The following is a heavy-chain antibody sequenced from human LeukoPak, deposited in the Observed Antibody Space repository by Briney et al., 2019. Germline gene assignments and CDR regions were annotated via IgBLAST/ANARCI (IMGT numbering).Heavy chain of an antibody. V-gene: IGHV1-18*01. CDR1: GYTFTSYG. D-gene: IGHD2-2*01. CDR2: ISAYNGNT. Sequence: ASVKVSCKASGYTFTSYGISWVRQAPGPGLEWMGWISAYNGNTNYAQKLQGRVTMTTDTSTSTAYMELRSLRSDDTAVYYCAREEGYCSSTSCFPHWGQGTLVTVSS. J-gene: IGHJ1*01. CDR3: AREEGYCSSTSCFPH.